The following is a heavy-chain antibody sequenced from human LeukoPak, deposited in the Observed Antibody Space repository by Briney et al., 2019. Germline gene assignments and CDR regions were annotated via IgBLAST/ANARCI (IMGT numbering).Heavy chain of an antibody. V-gene: IGHV4-34*01. CDR2: INHSGST. CDR1: GGSFSGYY. CDR3: ARDLNYYDSSGYALGNI. Sequence: PSETLSLTCAVYGGSFSGYYWSWIRQPPGKGLEWIGEINHSGSTNYNPSLKSRVTISVDTSKNQFSLKLSSVTAADTAVYYCARDLNYYDSSGYALGNIWGQGTMVAVSS. J-gene: IGHJ3*02. D-gene: IGHD3-22*01.